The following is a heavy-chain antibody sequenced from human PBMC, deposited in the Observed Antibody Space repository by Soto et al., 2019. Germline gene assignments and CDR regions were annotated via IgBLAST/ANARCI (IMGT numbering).Heavy chain of an antibody. CDR1: GGSISSGGYS. V-gene: IGHV4-30-2*01. J-gene: IGHJ4*02. D-gene: IGHD5-18*01. CDR2: IYHSGST. Sequence: SETLSLTCAVSGGSISSGGYSWSWIRQPPGKGLEWIGYIYHSGSTYYNPSLKSRVTISVDRAKNQFSLKLSSVTAADTAVYYCARGGDTAMVLNYWGQGTLVTVSS. CDR3: ARGGDTAMVLNY.